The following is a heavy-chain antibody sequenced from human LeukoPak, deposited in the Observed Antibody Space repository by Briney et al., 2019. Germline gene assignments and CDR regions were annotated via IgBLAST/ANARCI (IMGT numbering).Heavy chain of an antibody. D-gene: IGHD3-3*01. CDR2: IYYSGST. Sequence: PSETLSLTCTVSGGSISSHYWSWIRQPPGKGLEWIGYIYYSGSTNYNHSLKSRVTISVDTPKNQFSLKLSSVTAADTAVYYCARGLSYYDFWSGLSGGYYYYYMDVWGNGTTVTVSS. CDR3: ARGLSYYDFWSGLSGGYYYYYMDV. CDR1: GGSISSHY. V-gene: IGHV4-59*11. J-gene: IGHJ6*03.